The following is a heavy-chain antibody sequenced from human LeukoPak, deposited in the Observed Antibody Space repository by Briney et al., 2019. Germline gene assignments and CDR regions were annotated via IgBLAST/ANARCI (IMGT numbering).Heavy chain of an antibody. CDR3: AKDMRFDWTPYYFDY. D-gene: IGHD3-9*01. CDR2: ISGSGGST. Sequence: GGSLRLSCAASGFTFSSYAMSWVRQAPGKGLEWVSAISGSGGSTYYADSVKGRFTISRDNSKNTLYLQMNSLRAEDTAVYYCAKDMRFDWTPYYFDYWAREPWSPSPQ. V-gene: IGHV3-23*01. CDR1: GFTFSSYA. J-gene: IGHJ4*02.